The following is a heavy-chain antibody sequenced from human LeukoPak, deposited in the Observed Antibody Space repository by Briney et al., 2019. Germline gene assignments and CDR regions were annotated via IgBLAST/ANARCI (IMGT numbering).Heavy chain of an antibody. CDR3: ARQRSALALFYFDH. CDR1: GGSISNTNDY. D-gene: IGHD3-16*01. Sequence: SKTLSLTCTVSGGSISNTNDYWGWIRQPPGKGLEWIGSVYYSGSTYYNPSLKSRVTIFVDTSKKQISLKLSSVTAADTAVYYCARQRSALALFYFDHWGQGTLVTVSS. V-gene: IGHV4-39*01. CDR2: VYYSGST. J-gene: IGHJ4*02.